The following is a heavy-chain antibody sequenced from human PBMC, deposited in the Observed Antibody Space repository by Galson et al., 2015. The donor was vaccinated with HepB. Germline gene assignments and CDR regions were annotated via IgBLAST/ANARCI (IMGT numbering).Heavy chain of an antibody. CDR3: AREDCGVGSCYSWFDP. Sequence: SLRLSCAVAGFTFGDYALTWYRQGPGKGLEWVGFIRSQIYGGTREYAASVKGRFTISRDDSKSIAYLQMNSLRTEDTGVYHCAREDCGVGSCYSWFDPWGQGTLVTVSS. CDR2: IRSQIYGGTR. V-gene: IGHV3-49*03. J-gene: IGHJ5*02. D-gene: IGHD2-15*01. CDR1: GFTFGDYA.